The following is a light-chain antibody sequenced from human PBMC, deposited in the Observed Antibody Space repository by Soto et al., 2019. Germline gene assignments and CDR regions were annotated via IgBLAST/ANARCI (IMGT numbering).Light chain of an antibody. CDR3: QQYGNSLPWT. J-gene: IGKJ1*01. CDR2: GAS. V-gene: IGKV3-20*01. CDR1: QSVSNNY. Sequence: EIVLTQSPGTLSLSPGERATLSCRASQSVSNNYLGWYQQKPGQAPRLLVYGASRRATGIPDSFSGSGSGTGFTPTIRGLEAEYFAVYYCQQYGNSLPWTFGQGTKVEIK.